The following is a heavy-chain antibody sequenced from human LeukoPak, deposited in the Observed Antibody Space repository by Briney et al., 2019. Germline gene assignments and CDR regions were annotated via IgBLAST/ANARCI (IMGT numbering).Heavy chain of an antibody. Sequence: PSETLSLTCTVSGGSISSGSNYWSWIRQPAGKGLEWIGRIYTNGRTNYNPSLKSRVSISIDTSKNQFSLKLSSVTAADSAIYYCVRDYSEDSYMDVWGKGTTVTVSS. J-gene: IGHJ6*03. V-gene: IGHV4-61*02. CDR2: IYTNGRT. CDR3: VRDYSEDSYMDV. CDR1: GGSISSGSNY. D-gene: IGHD3-22*01.